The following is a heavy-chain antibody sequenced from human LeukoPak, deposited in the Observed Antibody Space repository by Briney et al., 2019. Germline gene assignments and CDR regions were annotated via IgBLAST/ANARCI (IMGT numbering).Heavy chain of an antibody. Sequence: GGSLRLSCAASGFTFSTFWMSWVRQAPGKGLEWVANIKQDGSEKYYVDSVKGRFTISRDNAKNSLYLQMNGLRGEDTAVYYCARDLRTPGFFDYWGQGTLVTVSS. CDR1: GFTFSTFW. J-gene: IGHJ4*02. V-gene: IGHV3-7*01. CDR2: IKQDGSEK. CDR3: ARDLRTPGFFDY.